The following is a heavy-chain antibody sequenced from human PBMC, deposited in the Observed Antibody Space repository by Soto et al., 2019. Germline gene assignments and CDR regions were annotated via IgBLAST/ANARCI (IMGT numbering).Heavy chain of an antibody. J-gene: IGHJ5*02. V-gene: IGHV1-58*01. CDR3: ARCTKCSYNWNWFDP. CDR2: IVVGSGNT. CDR1: GFTFTSSA. Sequence: ASVKVSCKASGFTFTSSAVQWVRQARGQRLEWIGWIVVGSGNTNYAQKFQERVTITRDMSTSTAYMELSSLRSEDTAVYYCARCTKCSYNWNWFDPWGQGTLVTVSS. D-gene: IGHD1-20*01.